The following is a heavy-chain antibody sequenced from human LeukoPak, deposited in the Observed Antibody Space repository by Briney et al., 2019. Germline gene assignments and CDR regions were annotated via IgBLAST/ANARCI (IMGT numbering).Heavy chain of an antibody. CDR1: GFTFSNHY. J-gene: IGHJ3*01. V-gene: IGHV3-74*01. CDR3: ARAPDSGTYNSGAFDV. D-gene: IGHD1-26*01. Sequence: GGSLRLSCAASGFTFSNHYMSWIRQAPGKGLVWLSRVYSDGSSTSYVDSVKGRFTISRDNAKNTLYLQLNSLRAEDTAVYYCARAPDSGTYNSGAFDVWGHGTMVTVSS. CDR2: VYSDGSST.